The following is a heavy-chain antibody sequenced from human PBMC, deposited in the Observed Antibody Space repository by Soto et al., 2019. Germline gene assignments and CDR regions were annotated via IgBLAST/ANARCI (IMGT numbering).Heavy chain of an antibody. D-gene: IGHD1-26*01. CDR3: ARDTGTYPYYFDS. V-gene: IGHV4-30-4*01. CDR2: IHHSGST. CDR1: GGSISSGENF. Sequence: PSETLSLTCTVSGGSISSGENFWNWIRQSPGKGLEWIGYIHHSGSTYYNPSLKSRLTISVDTSKNQISLKLTSVTAADTAVYYCARDTGTYPYYFDSWGQGTLVTVSS. J-gene: IGHJ4*02.